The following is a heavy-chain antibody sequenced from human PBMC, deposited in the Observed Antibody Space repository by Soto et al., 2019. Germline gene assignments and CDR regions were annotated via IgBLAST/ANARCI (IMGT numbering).Heavy chain of an antibody. D-gene: IGHD4-4*01. CDR2: ISSSSTYM. V-gene: IGHV3-21*01. CDR1: GFTFSSYA. CDR3: ARDLGVTTVTNPWFDP. J-gene: IGHJ5*02. Sequence: EVQLLESGGGLVQPGGSLRLSCAASGFTFSSYAMSWVRQAPGKGLEWVSAISSSSTYMYYADSVKGRFTISRDNAKNSLYLQMNSLRAEDTAIYYCARDLGVTTVTNPWFDPWGQGSLVTVSS.